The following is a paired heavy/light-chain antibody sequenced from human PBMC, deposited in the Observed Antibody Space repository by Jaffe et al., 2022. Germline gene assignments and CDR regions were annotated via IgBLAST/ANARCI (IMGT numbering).Heavy chain of an antibody. CDR2: IYHSGST. V-gene: IGHV4-38-2*02. CDR3: ARDPCLWFGSPVPYCYYYMDV. J-gene: IGHJ6*03. D-gene: IGHD3-10*01. CDR1: GYSISSGYY. Sequence: QVQLQESGPGLVKPSETLSLTCAVSGYSISSGYYWGWIRQPPGKGLEWIGSIYHSGSTYYNPSLKSRVTISVDTSKNQFSLKLSSVTAADTAVYYCARDPCLWFGSPVPYCYYYMDVWGKGTTVTVSS.
Light chain of an antibody. J-gene: IGLJ2*01. V-gene: IGLV1-40*01. CDR3: QSYDSSPGCVV. Sequence: QSVLTQPPSVSGAPGQRVTISCTGSSSNIGAGYDVHWYQQLPGTAPKLLIYGNSNRPSGVPDRFSGSKSGTSASLAITGLQAEDEADYYCQSYDSSPGCVVFGGGTKLTVL. CDR2: GNS. CDR1: SSNIGAGYD.